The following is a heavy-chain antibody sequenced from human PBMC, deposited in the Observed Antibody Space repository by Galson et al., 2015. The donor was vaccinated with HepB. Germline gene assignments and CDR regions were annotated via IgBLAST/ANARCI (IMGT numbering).Heavy chain of an antibody. CDR3: ARFVAVAGRGGWFDP. D-gene: IGHD6-19*01. V-gene: IGHV4-59*08. CDR2: IYYSGST. Sequence: SETLSLTCTVSGGSISSYYWSWIRQPPGKGLEWIGYIYYSGSTNYNPSLKSRVTISVDTSKNQFSLKLSSVTAADTAVYYCARFVAVAGRGGWFDPWGQGTLVTVSS. J-gene: IGHJ5*02. CDR1: GGSISSYY.